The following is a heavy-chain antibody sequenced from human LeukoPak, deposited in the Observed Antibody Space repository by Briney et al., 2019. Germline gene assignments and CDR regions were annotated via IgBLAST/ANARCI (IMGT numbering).Heavy chain of an antibody. Sequence: ASVKVSCKASGYTFSDYYVFWLRQAPGQGPEWMGWVNPKSGGTQYVQKFRGRVTMTRDTSMTTAYMELSNLTSDDTAVYYCARDPYYYGMDVWGQGTTVTVSS. CDR1: GYTFSDYY. J-gene: IGHJ6*02. V-gene: IGHV1-2*02. CDR2: VNPKSGGT. CDR3: ARDPYYYGMDV.